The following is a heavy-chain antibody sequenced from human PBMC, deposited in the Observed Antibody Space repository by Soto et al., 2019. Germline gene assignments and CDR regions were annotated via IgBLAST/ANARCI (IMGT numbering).Heavy chain of an antibody. CDR1: GGSISSYY. V-gene: IGHV4-59*01. CDR3: ARDMSSGWYADASDI. D-gene: IGHD6-19*01. CDR2: IYYSGST. Sequence: ETLSLTCTVSGGSISSYYWSWIRQPPGKGLEWIGYIYYSGSTNYNPSLKSRVTISVDTSKNQFSLKLSSVTAADTAVYYCARDMSSGWYADASDIWGQGTMVTVSS. J-gene: IGHJ3*02.